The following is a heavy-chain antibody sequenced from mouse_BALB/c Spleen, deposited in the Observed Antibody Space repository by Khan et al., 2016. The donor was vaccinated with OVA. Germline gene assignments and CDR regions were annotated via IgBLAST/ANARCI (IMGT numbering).Heavy chain of an antibody. CDR2: IYPGGDTT. J-gene: IGHJ3*01. Sequence: QVQLQQSGPELVKPGASVKMSCKASGYTFTDYVMNWVKQRNGQGLEWIGQIYPGGDTTYYNEKFKGKATLTADRSSSTAYMQLSNLTSEVSAVYFCARAGWDVFAYWGQGTLVTVSA. V-gene: IGHV1-77*01. CDR3: ARAGWDVFAY. D-gene: IGHD4-1*01. CDR1: GYTFTDYV.